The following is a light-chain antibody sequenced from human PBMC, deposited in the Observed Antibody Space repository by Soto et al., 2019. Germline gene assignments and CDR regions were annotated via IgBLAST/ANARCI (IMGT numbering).Light chain of an antibody. Sequence: DIQMTQSPSTLSAFVGDRVTITCRASQSISSWLAWYQQKPGKAPKLLIYKASSLESGVPSRFSGSGSGTEFTLTISSLQPDDFETSYCQQYNSYAMTFGQGTKVEIK. V-gene: IGKV1-5*03. J-gene: IGKJ1*01. CDR2: KAS. CDR3: QQYNSYAMT. CDR1: QSISSW.